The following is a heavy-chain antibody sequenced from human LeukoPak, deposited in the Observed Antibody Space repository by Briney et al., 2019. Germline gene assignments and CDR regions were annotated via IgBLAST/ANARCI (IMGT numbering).Heavy chain of an antibody. V-gene: IGHV1-2*02. CDR1: GYTFTDYY. J-gene: IGHJ4*02. Sequence: EASVKVSCKASGYTFTDYYMHWVRQAPGQGLEWMGWINPNSGGTNYAQKFQGRVTMTRDTSISTAYMELSRLRSDDTAVYYCARASYYYDSNGYPGYYFDYWGQGTLVTVSS. D-gene: IGHD3-22*01. CDR3: ARASYYYDSNGYPGYYFDY. CDR2: INPNSGGT.